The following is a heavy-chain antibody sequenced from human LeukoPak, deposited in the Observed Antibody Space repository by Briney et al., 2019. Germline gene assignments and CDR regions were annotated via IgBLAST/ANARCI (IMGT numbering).Heavy chain of an antibody. CDR1: GGSFSGYY. V-gene: IGHV4-34*01. D-gene: IGHD3-10*01. Sequence: SETLSLTCAVYGGSFSGYYWSWIRQPPGKGLEWIGEINHSGSTNYNPSLKSRVTISVDTSKNQFSLKLSSVTAADTAVYYCARRSRNYYGSGSYRSPYYYCYMDVWGKGTTVTISS. CDR3: ARRSRNYYGSGSYRSPYYYCYMDV. J-gene: IGHJ6*03. CDR2: INHSGST.